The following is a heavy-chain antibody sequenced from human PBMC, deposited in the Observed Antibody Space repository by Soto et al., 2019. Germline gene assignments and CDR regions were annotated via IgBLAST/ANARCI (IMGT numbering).Heavy chain of an antibody. CDR1: GFTFSSYS. CDR2: ISSSSSTI. Sequence: GGSLRLSCAASGFTFSSYSMNWVRQAPGKGLEWVSYISSSSSTIYYADSVKGRFTISRDNAKNSLYLQMNSLRAEDTAVYYCARDEIVVPAADDAFDIWGQGTMVTVSS. J-gene: IGHJ3*02. CDR3: ARDEIVVPAADDAFDI. V-gene: IGHV3-48*01. D-gene: IGHD2-2*01.